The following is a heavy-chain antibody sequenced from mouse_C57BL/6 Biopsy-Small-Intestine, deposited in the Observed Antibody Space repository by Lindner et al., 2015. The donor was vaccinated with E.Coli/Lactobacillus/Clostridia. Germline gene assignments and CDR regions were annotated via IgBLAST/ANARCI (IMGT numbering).Heavy chain of an antibody. CDR3: ATVDPSGWSTVHDAFDI. D-gene: IGHD1-1*02. Sequence: SVKVSCKASGYNFGDYAIHWVRQAPGQRFEWLGWINGGNGHTKYSQKFQGRVTMTEDTSTDTAYMELSSLRSEDTAVYYCATVDPSGWSTVHDAFDIWGQGTMVTVSS. V-gene: IGHV14-4*02. CDR1: GYNFGDYA. CDR2: INGGNGHT. J-gene: IGHJ3*01.